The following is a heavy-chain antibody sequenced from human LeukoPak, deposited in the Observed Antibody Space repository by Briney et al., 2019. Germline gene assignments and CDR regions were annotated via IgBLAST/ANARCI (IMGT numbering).Heavy chain of an antibody. CDR3: ARGMEGSSRHYYYYMDV. CDR2: MNPNSGNT. Sequence: ASVKVSCKASGYTFTSYDINWVRQATGQGLEWMGWMNPNSGNTGYAQKFQGRVTITRNTSISTAYMELSSLRSEDTAVYYSARGMEGSSRHYYYYMDVWGKGTTVTVSS. J-gene: IGHJ6*03. CDR1: GYTFTSYD. D-gene: IGHD6-13*01. V-gene: IGHV1-8*03.